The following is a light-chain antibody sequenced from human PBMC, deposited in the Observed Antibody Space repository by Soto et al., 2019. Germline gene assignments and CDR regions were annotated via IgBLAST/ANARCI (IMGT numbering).Light chain of an antibody. Sequence: EIVMTQSPATLSVSPGERATLSCRASQSVNSNLAWYQQKPGQAPRLVIYGASTRATGIPARFSGSGSGTEFTLTISSLQSEDFEVYYCQQYKNFWTFGQGTKVEIK. V-gene: IGKV3-15*01. J-gene: IGKJ1*01. CDR3: QQYKNFWT. CDR1: QSVNSN. CDR2: GAS.